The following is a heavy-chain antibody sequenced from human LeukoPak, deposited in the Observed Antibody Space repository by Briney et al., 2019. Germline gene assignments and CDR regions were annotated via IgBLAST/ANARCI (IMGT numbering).Heavy chain of an antibody. CDR3: AKEKDTIYFDL. CDR2: FSRNVVTT. Sequence: PGGSLRLSCVGSGFKFRAFTMQWVRQAPGRGLEGVSLFSRNVVTTFYADSVRGRFTISRDNSENSVYLQMDSLTTEDTAVYYCAKEKDTIYFDLWGQGTLVTVSA. D-gene: IGHD2-21*01. J-gene: IGHJ3*01. CDR1: GFKFRAFT. V-gene: IGHV3-43*01.